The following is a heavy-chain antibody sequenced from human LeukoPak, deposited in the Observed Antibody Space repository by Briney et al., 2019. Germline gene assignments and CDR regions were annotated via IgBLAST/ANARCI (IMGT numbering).Heavy chain of an antibody. CDR3: ASSGGSGYPWNV. CDR1: GGTFSSYA. D-gene: IGHD3-3*01. V-gene: IGHV1-69*13. Sequence: SVKVSCKASGGTFSSYAISWMRQAPGQGLEWMGGIIPIFGTANYAQKFQGRVTITADESTSTAYMELSSLRSEDTAVYYCASSGGSGYPWNVWGQGTTVTVSS. CDR2: IIPIFGTA. J-gene: IGHJ6*02.